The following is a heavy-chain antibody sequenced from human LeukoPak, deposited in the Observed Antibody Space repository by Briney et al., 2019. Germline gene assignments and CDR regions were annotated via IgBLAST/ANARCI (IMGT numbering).Heavy chain of an antibody. CDR3: ARDSSSWYEERFDY. Sequence: ASVKVSCKASGYTFTGYYIHWVRQAPGQGLEWMGWINPNSGGTNYAQKFQGRVTMTRDTSISTAYMELSRLRSDDTAVYYCARDSSSWYEERFDYWGQGTLVTVSS. V-gene: IGHV1-2*02. CDR2: INPNSGGT. J-gene: IGHJ4*02. CDR1: GYTFTGYY. D-gene: IGHD6-13*01.